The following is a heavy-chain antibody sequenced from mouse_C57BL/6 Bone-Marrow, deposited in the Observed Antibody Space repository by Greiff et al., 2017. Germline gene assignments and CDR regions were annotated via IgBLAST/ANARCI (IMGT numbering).Heavy chain of an antibody. Sequence: EVQLQQSGAELVRPGASVKLSCTASGFNIKDDYMHWVKQRPEQGLAWIGWIDPENGDIEYASKFQGKATITADTSTNTAYLQLSSLTSEDTAVYYCTTYYGAMDYWGQGTSVTVSS. D-gene: IGHD1-1*01. CDR1: GFNIKDDY. J-gene: IGHJ4*01. V-gene: IGHV14-4*01. CDR2: IDPENGDI. CDR3: TTYYGAMDY.